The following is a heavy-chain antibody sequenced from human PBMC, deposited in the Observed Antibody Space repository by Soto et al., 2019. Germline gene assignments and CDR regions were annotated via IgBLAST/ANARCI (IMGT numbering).Heavy chain of an antibody. J-gene: IGHJ4*02. Sequence: GGSLRLSCAASGFTFSSYSMNWVRQAPGKGLEWVSVISSSGSSTYYADSVKGRFTISRDNSKNTLYLEMNSLRAEDTAVYYCAKGGYSSNWSAFDYWGQGTLVTVSS. V-gene: IGHV3-23*01. CDR2: ISSSGSST. CDR1: GFTFSSYS. CDR3: AKGGYSSNWSAFDY. D-gene: IGHD6-13*01.